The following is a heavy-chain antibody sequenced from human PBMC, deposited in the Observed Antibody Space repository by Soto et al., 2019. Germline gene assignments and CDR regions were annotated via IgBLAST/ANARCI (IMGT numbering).Heavy chain of an antibody. V-gene: IGHV4-4*07. J-gene: IGHJ4*02. CDR2: IYTSGST. D-gene: IGHD3-9*01. Sequence: SETLSLTCTVSGGSISSYYWSWIRQPAGKGLEWIGRIYTSGSTNYNPSLKSRVTMSVDTSKNQFSLKLSSVTAADTAVYYCARVSSPTILTGYFDCWGQGTLVTVSS. CDR1: GGSISSYY. CDR3: ARVSSPTILTGYFDC.